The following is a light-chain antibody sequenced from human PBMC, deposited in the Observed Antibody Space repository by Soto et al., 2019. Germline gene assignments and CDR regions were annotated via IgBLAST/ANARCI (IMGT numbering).Light chain of an antibody. V-gene: IGLV2-14*01. J-gene: IGLJ2*01. CDR1: SSDVGGYNY. Sequence: QSALTQPASVSGSPGQSITISCTGTSSDVGGYNYVSWYQQHPGKAPKLMIYDVSNRPSGVSNRFSGSKSGNTASLTMSGLQAWDEADYYCSSYTSRSTRVGFGGGTKVTVL. CDR2: DVS. CDR3: SSYTSRSTRVG.